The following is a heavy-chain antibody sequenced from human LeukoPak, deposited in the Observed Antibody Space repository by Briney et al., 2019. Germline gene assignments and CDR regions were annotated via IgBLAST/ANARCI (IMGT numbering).Heavy chain of an antibody. D-gene: IGHD3-3*01. J-gene: IGHJ3*02. CDR1: GGSISSYY. V-gene: IGHV4-4*07. CDR3: ARASIPRYDFWSGYTAFDI. Sequence: SETLSHTCTVSGGSISSYYWSWIRQPAGKGLEWIGRIYTSGSTNYNPSLKSRVTMSVDTSKNQFSLKLSSVTAADTAVYYCARASIPRYDFWSGYTAFDIWGQGTMVTVSS. CDR2: IYTSGST.